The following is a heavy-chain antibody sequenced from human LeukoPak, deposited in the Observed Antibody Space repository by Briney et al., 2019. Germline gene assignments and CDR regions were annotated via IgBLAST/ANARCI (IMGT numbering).Heavy chain of an antibody. CDR3: ARDYGGNTGWFDP. D-gene: IGHD2-21*01. Sequence: ASVKVSCKASGYTFTSYDLNWVRQATGQGPEWIGWMNPNSGNTGYAQKFQGRVTLTRSTSISTAYMELRSLTSEDTAVYYCARDYGGNTGWFDPWGQGTLATVSS. CDR2: MNPNSGNT. CDR1: GYTFTSYD. V-gene: IGHV1-8*01. J-gene: IGHJ5*02.